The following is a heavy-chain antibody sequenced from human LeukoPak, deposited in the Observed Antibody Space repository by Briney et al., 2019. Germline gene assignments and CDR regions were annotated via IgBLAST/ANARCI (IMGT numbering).Heavy chain of an antibody. CDR3: AKADHTSGYYFPYFDY. CDR2: INTDGSST. CDR1: GFTFSTYW. J-gene: IGHJ4*02. Sequence: PGGSLRLSCAASGFTFSTYWMHWVRQAPGKGLVWVSRINTDGSSTTYADSVKGRFTISRDNSRDTLYLQMNSLRAEDTAVYYCAKADHTSGYYFPYFDYWGQGTLVTVSS. V-gene: IGHV3-74*01. D-gene: IGHD3-22*01.